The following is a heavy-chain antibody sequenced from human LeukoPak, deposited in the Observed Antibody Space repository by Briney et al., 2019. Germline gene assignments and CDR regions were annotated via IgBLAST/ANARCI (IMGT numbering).Heavy chain of an antibody. CDR2: IYSDGRT. D-gene: IGHD3-10*01. CDR1: GGSISNYY. Sequence: SETLSLTCTVSGGSISNYYWSWIRQPAGKGLEWIGRIYSDGRTNYDLSLSSRPAMSVDTSKNQFSLKLSSVTAADTAVYYCARDLSSRGVISLDYWGQGTLATVSS. J-gene: IGHJ4*02. V-gene: IGHV4-4*07. CDR3: ARDLSSRGVISLDY.